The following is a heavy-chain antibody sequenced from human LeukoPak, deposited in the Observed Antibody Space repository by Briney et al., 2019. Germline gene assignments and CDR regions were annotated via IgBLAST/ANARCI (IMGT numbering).Heavy chain of an antibody. CDR1: GGSFSGYY. V-gene: IGHV4-34*01. J-gene: IGHJ4*02. Sequence: SETLSLTCAVCGGSFSGYYWSWIRQPPGKELEWIGEINHSGSTNYNPSLKSRVTISVDTSKNQFSLKLSSVTAADTAVYYCARDTYGSGSYLIDYWGQGTLVTVSS. CDR3: ARDTYGSGSYLIDY. D-gene: IGHD3-10*01. CDR2: INHSGST.